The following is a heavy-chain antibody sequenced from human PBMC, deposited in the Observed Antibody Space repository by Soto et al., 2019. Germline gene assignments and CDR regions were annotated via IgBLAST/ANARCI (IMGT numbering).Heavy chain of an antibody. V-gene: IGHV4-4*02. CDR3: ARDVVLVVAATRYFDY. CDR1: RASSGSANW. D-gene: IGHD2-15*01. CDR2: IYHSGST. Sequence: AEARSHAWAGSRASSGSANWWCAVGWPPGKGLEWIAEIYHSGSTNYNPSLKSRVTISVDKSKNQFSLKLSSVTAADTAVYYCARDVVLVVAATRYFDYWGQGTLVTVS. J-gene: IGHJ4*02.